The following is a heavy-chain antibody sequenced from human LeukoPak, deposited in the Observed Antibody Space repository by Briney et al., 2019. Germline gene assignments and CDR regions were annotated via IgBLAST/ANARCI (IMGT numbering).Heavy chain of an antibody. CDR2: IIPIFGTA. CDR1: GGTFSSYA. J-gene: IGHJ6*03. Sequence: SVKVSCKASGGTFSSYAISWVRQAPGQGLEWMGRIIPIFGTANHAQKFQGRVTITTDESTSTAYMELSSLRSEDTAVYYCASSVQFGELHPDYYYYYYMDVWGKGTTVTVSS. V-gene: IGHV1-69*05. D-gene: IGHD3-10*01. CDR3: ASSVQFGELHPDYYYYYYMDV.